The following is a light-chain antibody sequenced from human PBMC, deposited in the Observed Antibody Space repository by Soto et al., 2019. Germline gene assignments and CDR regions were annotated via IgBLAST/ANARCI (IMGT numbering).Light chain of an antibody. V-gene: IGKV1-5*01. CDR3: QQYNTYSGT. CDR2: DAS. Sequence: DIQLTQSPSTLSAAVGDSVTITCRASQNIRNLLAWYQQKPGKAPKPLIYDASTLKTGVPSRFSGSGSGSEFNFTITGLQPDDFATYYCQQYNTYSGTFGPGPRWIS. CDR1: QNIRNL. J-gene: IGKJ3*01.